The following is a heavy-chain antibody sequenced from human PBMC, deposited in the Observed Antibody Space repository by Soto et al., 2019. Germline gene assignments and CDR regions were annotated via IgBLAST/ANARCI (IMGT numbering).Heavy chain of an antibody. J-gene: IGHJ6*02. CDR3: ARGGSGSYYNVFGYYYGMDV. CDR1: GYTFTGYY. V-gene: IGHV1-2*04. D-gene: IGHD3-10*01. CDR2: INPNSGGT. Sequence: ASVKVSCKASGYTFTGYYMHWVRQAPGQGLEWMGWINPNSGGTNYAQKFQGWVTMTRDTSISTAYMELSRLRSDDTAVYYCARGGSGSYYNVFGYYYGMDVWGQGTTVT.